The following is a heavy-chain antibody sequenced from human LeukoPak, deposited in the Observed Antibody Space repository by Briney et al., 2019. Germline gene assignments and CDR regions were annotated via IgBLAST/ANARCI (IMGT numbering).Heavy chain of an antibody. D-gene: IGHD2-15*01. CDR3: ATAGYADNDYYYYYRDV. J-gene: IGHJ6*03. Sequence: ASVKVSCKISGYTLSDLSIHWVRQAPGKGLEWVGGIDPEDGDTVYARNFRGRFTVTEDTSTDTSYMELSSLTADDTAVYYCATAGYADNDYYYYYRDVWGDGTSVTVSS. CDR2: IDPEDGDT. V-gene: IGHV1-24*01. CDR1: GYTLSDLS.